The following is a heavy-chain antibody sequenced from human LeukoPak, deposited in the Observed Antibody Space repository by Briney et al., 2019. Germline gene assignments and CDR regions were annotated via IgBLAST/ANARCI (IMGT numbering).Heavy chain of an antibody. Sequence: ASVKVSCKASGYTLTAYYIYWVRQAPGQGLEWMGRINPNSGGTDYAQNFQGRVTMTRDTSISTAYMELSRLRSDDTAVYYCARDGMTTVQNWGQGTLVTVSS. V-gene: IGHV1-2*06. CDR3: ARDGMTTVQN. J-gene: IGHJ4*02. CDR2: INPNSGGT. CDR1: GYTLTAYY. D-gene: IGHD4-17*01.